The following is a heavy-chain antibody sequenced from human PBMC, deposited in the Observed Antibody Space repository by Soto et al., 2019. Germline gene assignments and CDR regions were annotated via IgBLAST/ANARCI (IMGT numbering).Heavy chain of an antibody. J-gene: IGHJ2*01. Sequence: PGGSLRLSCAASGGPFSSYGMHWVRQAPGKGLEWVAVISYDGSNKYYADSVKGRFTISRDNSKNTLYLQMNSLRAEDTAVYYCAKDRGYCTNGVCYVHWYFDLWGRGTLVTSPQ. CDR1: GGPFSSYG. CDR3: AKDRGYCTNGVCYVHWYFDL. V-gene: IGHV3-30*18. D-gene: IGHD2-8*01. CDR2: ISYDGSNK.